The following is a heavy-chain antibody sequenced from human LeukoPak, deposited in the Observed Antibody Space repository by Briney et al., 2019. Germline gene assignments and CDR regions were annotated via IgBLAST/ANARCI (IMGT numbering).Heavy chain of an antibody. D-gene: IGHD2-15*01. J-gene: IGHJ6*03. CDR3: ARAPDCSGGSRYSYYYYYMDA. CDR2: IYYSGST. CDR1: GGSISSYY. V-gene: IGHV4-59*01. Sequence: PSETLSLTCTVSGGSISSYYWSWIRQPPGKGLEWIGYIYYSGSTNYNPSLKSRVTISVDTSKNQFSLKLSSVTAADTAVYYCARAPDCSGGSRYSYYYYYMDAWGKGTTVTVSS.